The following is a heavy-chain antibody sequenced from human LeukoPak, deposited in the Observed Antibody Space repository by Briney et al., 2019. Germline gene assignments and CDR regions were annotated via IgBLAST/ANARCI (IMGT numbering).Heavy chain of an antibody. CDR2: IYTSGST. D-gene: IGHD3-16*02. Sequence: KPSETLSLTCTVSGGSISSGSYYWNWIRQPAGKGLEWIGRIYTSGSTSYNPSLKSRVTISVDTSKNQISLKLNSVTAADTAVYYCAREGPRREFGKLIVGFRGWLDPWGQGTLVTVSS. J-gene: IGHJ5*02. CDR3: AREGPRREFGKLIVGFRGWLDP. V-gene: IGHV4-61*02. CDR1: GGSISSGSYY.